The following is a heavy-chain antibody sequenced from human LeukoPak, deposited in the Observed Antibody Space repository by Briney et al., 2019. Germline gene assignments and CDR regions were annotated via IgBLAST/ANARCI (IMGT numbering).Heavy chain of an antibody. CDR1: GGSISSYY. CDR3: AREGLPGTLYYYYYMDV. Sequence: SETLSLTCTVPGGSISSYYWSWIRQPAGKGLEWIGRIYTSGSTNYNPSLKSRVTMSVDTSKNQFSLKLSSVTAADTAVYYCAREGLPGTLYYYYYMDVWGKGTTVTVSS. V-gene: IGHV4-4*07. CDR2: IYTSGST. J-gene: IGHJ6*03.